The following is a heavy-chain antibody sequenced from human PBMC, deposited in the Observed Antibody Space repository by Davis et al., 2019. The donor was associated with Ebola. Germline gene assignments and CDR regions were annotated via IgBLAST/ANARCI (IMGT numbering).Heavy chain of an antibody. V-gene: IGHV1-2*06. CDR1: DYTFTSYG. D-gene: IGHD1-14*01. Sequence: ASVKVSCKASDYTFTSYGISWVRQAPGQGLEWMGRINPNSGGTNYAQKFQGRVTMTRDTSISTAYMELSRLRSDDTAVYYCATPTTKGFDYWGQGTLVTVSS. CDR3: ATPTTKGFDY. CDR2: INPNSGGT. J-gene: IGHJ4*02.